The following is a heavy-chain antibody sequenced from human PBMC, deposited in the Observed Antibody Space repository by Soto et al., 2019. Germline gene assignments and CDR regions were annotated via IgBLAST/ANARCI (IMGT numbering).Heavy chain of an antibody. D-gene: IGHD1-7*01. CDR3: AKCMQAYWNYDAHHI. V-gene: IGHV3-23*01. J-gene: IGHJ3*02. CDR1: GFTFRSYS. Sequence: EVKLLESGGGLVQPGESLRLSCAASGFTFRSYSMSWVRQAPGKGLEWVAHITASEGTTYYADSVKGRFTISRDTSRNTLYLQMNSLRAEDTALYFCAKCMQAYWNYDAHHIWGQGTMVTVSS. CDR2: ITASEGTT.